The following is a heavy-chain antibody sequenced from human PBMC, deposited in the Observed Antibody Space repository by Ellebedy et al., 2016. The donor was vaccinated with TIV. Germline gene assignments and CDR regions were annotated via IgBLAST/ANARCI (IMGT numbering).Heavy chain of an antibody. CDR3: ASASYSSSWYYYYGMDV. D-gene: IGHD6-13*01. CDR2: INSRGSTI. Sequence: GGSLRLSCAVSGFSFSDYYMSWIRQAPGQGLEWISYINSRGSTIYYADSVKGRFTISRDNAKNSLYLQMNSLRDEDTAVYYCASASYSSSWYYYYGMDVWGQGTTVTVSS. CDR1: GFSFSDYY. V-gene: IGHV3-11*04. J-gene: IGHJ6*02.